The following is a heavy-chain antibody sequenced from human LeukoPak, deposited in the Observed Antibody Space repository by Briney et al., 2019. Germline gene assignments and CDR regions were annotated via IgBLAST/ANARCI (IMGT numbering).Heavy chain of an antibody. CDR2: INHSGST. Sequence: PSETLSLTCAVYGGSFSGYYWSWIRQPPGKGLEWIGEINHSGSTNYNPSLKSRVTISVDTSKNQFSLKLSSVAAADTAVYYCARGTTGKLLGYWGQGTLVTVSS. V-gene: IGHV4-34*01. D-gene: IGHD1-1*01. J-gene: IGHJ4*02. CDR3: ARGTTGKLLGY. CDR1: GGSFSGYY.